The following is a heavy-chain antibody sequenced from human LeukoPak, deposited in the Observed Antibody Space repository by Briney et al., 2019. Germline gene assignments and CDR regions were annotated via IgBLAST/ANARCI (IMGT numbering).Heavy chain of an antibody. J-gene: IGHJ5*02. CDR1: GGSISSYY. V-gene: IGHV4-59*01. CDR2: IYYSGST. Sequence: SETLSLTCTVSGGSISSYYWSWIRQPPGKGLEWIGYIYYSGSTNHNPSLKSRVTISVDTSKNQFSLKLNSVTAADTAVYYCARDPRGGTSRDNWFDPWGQGTLVTVSS. D-gene: IGHD1-1*01. CDR3: ARDPRGGTSRDNWFDP.